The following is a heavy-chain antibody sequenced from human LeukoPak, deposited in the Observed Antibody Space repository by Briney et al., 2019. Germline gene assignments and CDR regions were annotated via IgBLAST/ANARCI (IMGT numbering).Heavy chain of an antibody. CDR3: ARKEPIAAVYYGMDV. J-gene: IGHJ6*02. Sequence: ASVKVSCKASGYTFTSYDINWVRQATGQGLEWMGWMNPNSGNTGYAQKFQGRVTMTRNTSISTAYMELSRLRSDDTAVYYCARKEPIAAVYYGMDVWGQGTTVTVCS. D-gene: IGHD6-6*01. CDR1: GYTFTSYD. CDR2: MNPNSGNT. V-gene: IGHV1-8*01.